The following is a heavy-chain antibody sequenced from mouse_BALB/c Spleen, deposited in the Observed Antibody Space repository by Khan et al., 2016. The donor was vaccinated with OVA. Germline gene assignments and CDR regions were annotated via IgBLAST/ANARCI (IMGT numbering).Heavy chain of an antibody. CDR2: ILPGSGSS. D-gene: IGHD2-1*01. V-gene: IGHV1-9*01. CDR1: GYTFSSYW. Sequence: QVQLKQSGAELLKPGASVKISCKATGYTFSSYWLEWVKQRPGHGLEWIGEILPGSGSSNYNEKFKGQATFTADSSSNTAYMQLSSLTSEDSAFYYCAKGGKSGDYWGQGTTLTVSS. CDR3: AKGGKSGDY. J-gene: IGHJ2*01.